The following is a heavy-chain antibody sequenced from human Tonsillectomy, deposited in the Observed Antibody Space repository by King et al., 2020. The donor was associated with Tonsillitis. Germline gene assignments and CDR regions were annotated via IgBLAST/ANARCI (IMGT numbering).Heavy chain of an antibody. D-gene: IGHD2-15*01. J-gene: IGHJ3*02. CDR2: IFFSGST. CDR1: GGSISSSSYY. V-gene: IGHV4-39*01. CDR3: ARKKLDIVVVVAAKDDAFDI. Sequence: QLQESGPGLVKPSETLSLTCTVSGGSISSSSYYWGLIRQPPGKGLEWIGSIFFSGSTYYNTSLKSRVTISVDTSKNQFSLKLRSVTAADTAVYYCARKKLDIVVVVAAKDDAFDIWGQGTMVTVSS.